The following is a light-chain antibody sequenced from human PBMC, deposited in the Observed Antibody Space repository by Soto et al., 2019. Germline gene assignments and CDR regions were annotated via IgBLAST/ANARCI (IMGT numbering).Light chain of an antibody. CDR1: QRVSSSY. J-gene: IGKJ4*01. V-gene: IGKV3-20*01. CDR3: QQSGSSPLT. CDR2: GAS. Sequence: IVMTQSPGTLSLSPGERATLSCRASQRVSSSYLAWYQQKPGQAPRLLIYGASSRATGIPDRFSGSGSGTDFTLTISRLEPEDFAVYYCQQSGSSPLTFGGGTKV.